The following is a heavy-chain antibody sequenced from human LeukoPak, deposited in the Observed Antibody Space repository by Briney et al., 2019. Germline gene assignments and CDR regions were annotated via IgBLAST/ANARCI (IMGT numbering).Heavy chain of an antibody. CDR2: INAYNGNT. J-gene: IGHJ6*03. D-gene: IGHD3-3*01. Sequence: ASVKVSCKASGYTFTNYGIGWVRQAPGQGLEWMGWINAYNGNTNYAQKLQGRVTMTTDTSTSTAYMELRSLRSDDTAVYYCARDTSTIFGVVINYYYYYMDVWGKGTTVTVSS. CDR3: ARDTSTIFGVVINYYYYYMDV. CDR1: GYTFTNYG. V-gene: IGHV1-18*01.